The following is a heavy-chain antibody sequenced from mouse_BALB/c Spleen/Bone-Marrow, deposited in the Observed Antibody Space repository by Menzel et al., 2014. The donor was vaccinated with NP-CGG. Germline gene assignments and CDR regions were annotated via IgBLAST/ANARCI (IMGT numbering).Heavy chain of an antibody. CDR2: IDPANGNT. D-gene: IGHD4-1*01. J-gene: IGHJ4*01. V-gene: IGHV14-3*02. CDR1: GFNIKDTY. Sequence: DVQLQESGAELVKPGASVKLSCTASGFNIKDTYMHWVKQRPEQGLEWIGRIDPANGNTKYDPKFQGKATITASTSSNTAYLQLSNLTSEDSAVYYCARWEYYAMDYWGQGASVTVSS. CDR3: ARWEYYAMDY.